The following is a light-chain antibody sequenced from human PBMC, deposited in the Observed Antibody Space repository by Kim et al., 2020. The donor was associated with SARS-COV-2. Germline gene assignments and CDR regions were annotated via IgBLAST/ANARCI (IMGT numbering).Light chain of an antibody. Sequence: EIVMTQSPATLSVSPRERVTLSCRASQSVRGNLAWYRQKPGQVPRLVMYDTTARATGISDRFSGRGSGTEFTLTISSLQSEDFAVYYCQQYNDWPLTFGGGTKVDIK. CDR1: QSVRGN. CDR3: QQYNDWPLT. J-gene: IGKJ4*01. V-gene: IGKV3-15*01. CDR2: DTT.